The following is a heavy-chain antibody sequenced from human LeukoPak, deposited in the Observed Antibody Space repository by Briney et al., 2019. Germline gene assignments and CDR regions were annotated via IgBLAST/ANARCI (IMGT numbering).Heavy chain of an antibody. CDR1: GFTFSSFA. V-gene: IGHV3-23*01. CDR2: ITGTGGSA. CDR3: AKASSTSCYASLDY. D-gene: IGHD2-2*01. Sequence: GGSLRLSCADSGFTFSSFAMSWVRQAPGKGLEWVSAITGTGGSAYYADSVKGRFTISRDNSKNTLFLQMNSLRAEDTAVYYCAKASSTSCYASLDYWGQGTLVTVSS. J-gene: IGHJ4*02.